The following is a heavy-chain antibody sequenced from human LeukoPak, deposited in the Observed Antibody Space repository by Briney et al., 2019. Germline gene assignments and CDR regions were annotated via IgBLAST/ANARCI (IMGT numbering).Heavy chain of an antibody. D-gene: IGHD3-10*01. CDR3: ASGTPRRLWFGELTY. CDR1: GGSISSGSYY. J-gene: IGHJ4*02. Sequence: PSETLSLTCTVSGGSISSGSYYWSWIRQTAWKGLEWIGLTYASRSTNYNPSLKCRLTMSVDRSKNTCCLILCSVTAADTAVYYCASGTPRRLWFGELTYWGQGTLVTVSS. CDR2: TYASRST. V-gene: IGHV4-61*02.